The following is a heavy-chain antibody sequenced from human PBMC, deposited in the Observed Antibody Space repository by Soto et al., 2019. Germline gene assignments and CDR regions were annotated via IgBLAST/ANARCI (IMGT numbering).Heavy chain of an antibody. V-gene: IGHV3-7*04. J-gene: IGHJ3*02. CDR3: ARAIGKVVVPAGYAFDI. CDR2: IKQDGSEK. CDR1: GFTFSSYW. Sequence: GGSLRLSCAASGFTFSSYWMSWVRQAPGKGLEWVANIKQDGSEKYYVDSVKGRFTISRDNAKNSLYLQMNSLRAEDTAVYYCARAIGKVVVPAGYAFDIWGQGTMVTVSS. D-gene: IGHD2-2*01.